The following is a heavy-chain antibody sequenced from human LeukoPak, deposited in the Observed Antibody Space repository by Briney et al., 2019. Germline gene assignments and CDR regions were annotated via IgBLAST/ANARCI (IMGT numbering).Heavy chain of an antibody. CDR2: MNEDGSEK. CDR3: ARDRGYSNFDY. J-gene: IGHJ4*02. D-gene: IGHD4-11*01. Sequence: GGSLRLSCAASGFAFSNYWMSWVRQAPGKGLEWVANMNEDGSEKNYVDSVKGRFTISRDNAQDSLYLQMDSLRAEDTAVYYCARDRGYSNFDYWGQGTLLTVSS. V-gene: IGHV3-7*01. CDR1: GFAFSNYW.